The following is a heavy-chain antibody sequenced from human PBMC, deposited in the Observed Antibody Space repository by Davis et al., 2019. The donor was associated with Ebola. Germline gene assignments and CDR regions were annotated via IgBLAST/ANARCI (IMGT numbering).Heavy chain of an antibody. CDR1: GFTFSTYG. Sequence: GGSLRLSCAASGFTFSTYGMHWVRQAPGKGLEWVAFIHYDGSNKYYADSVKGRFTISRDNSKNALYLQMNSLRGEDTAVYYCAKTLVREVMVYASYFDYWGQGTLVTVSS. CDR2: IHYDGSNK. D-gene: IGHD2-8*01. V-gene: IGHV3-30*02. J-gene: IGHJ4*02. CDR3: AKTLVREVMVYASYFDY.